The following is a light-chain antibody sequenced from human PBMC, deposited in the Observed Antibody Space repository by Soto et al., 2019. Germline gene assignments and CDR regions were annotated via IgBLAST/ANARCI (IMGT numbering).Light chain of an antibody. CDR3: CSYAGSYTLYV. V-gene: IGLV2-11*01. CDR1: SSDVGGYNY. Sequence: QSVLTQPRSVSGSPGQSVTISCTGTSSDVGGYNYVSWYQHHPGKAPKLMIYDVSKRPSGVPDRFSGSKSGNTASLTISGLQAEDEADYYCCSYAGSYTLYVFGTGTKLTVL. J-gene: IGLJ1*01. CDR2: DVS.